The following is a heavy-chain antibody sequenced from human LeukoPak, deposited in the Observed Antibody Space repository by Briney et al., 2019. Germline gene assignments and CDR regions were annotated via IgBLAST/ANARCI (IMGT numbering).Heavy chain of an antibody. J-gene: IGHJ4*02. Sequence: ASVKVSCKASGYTFTSYDISWVRQAPGQGLEWMGRIIPILGIANYAQKFQGRVTITADKSTSTAYMELSSLRSEDTAVYYCARSYYDSSGSSDYWGQGTLVTVSS. CDR3: ARSYYDSSGSSDY. CDR2: IIPILGIA. V-gene: IGHV1-69*04. D-gene: IGHD3-22*01. CDR1: GYTFTSYD.